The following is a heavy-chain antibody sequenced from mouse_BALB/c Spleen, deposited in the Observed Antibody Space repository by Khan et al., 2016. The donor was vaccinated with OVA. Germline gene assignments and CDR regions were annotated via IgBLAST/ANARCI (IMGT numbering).Heavy chain of an antibody. CDR3: ARSYGSWTMDY. CDR1: GDSITSGF. V-gene: IGHV3-8*02. D-gene: IGHD1-1*01. J-gene: IGHJ4*01. Sequence: EVQLQESGPSLVKPSQTLSLTCSVTGDSITSGFWNWIRQFPGNKFEYMGYVTYSGNTYYNPSLISRISIIRDTSKSQYYLQLNSVTTEDTATYFCARSYGSWTMDYWGQGTTVTVSS. CDR2: VTYSGNT.